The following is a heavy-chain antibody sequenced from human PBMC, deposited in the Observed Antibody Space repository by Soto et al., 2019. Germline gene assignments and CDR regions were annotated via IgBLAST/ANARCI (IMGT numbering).Heavy chain of an antibody. J-gene: IGHJ2*01. Sequence: GASVKVTCKASGYTFASYDMNWVRQATGQGLEWMGWMNPNSGNTGYAQKFQGRVTMTRNTSISTAYMELSSLRSEDTAVYYCARPREGYCSGGSCRYFDLWGRGTLVTSPQ. V-gene: IGHV1-8*01. D-gene: IGHD2-15*01. CDR2: MNPNSGNT. CDR1: GYTFASYD. CDR3: ARPREGYCSGGSCRYFDL.